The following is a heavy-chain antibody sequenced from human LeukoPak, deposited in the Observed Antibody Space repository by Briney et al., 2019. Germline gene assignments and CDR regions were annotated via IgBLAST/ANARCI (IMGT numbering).Heavy chain of an antibody. CDR3: AKDLSPTYYYDSSGYSTRDY. Sequence: PGGSLRLSCAASGFTFSSYAMSWVRQAPGKGLEWVSAISGSGGSTYYADSVKGRFTISRDNSKNTLYLQMNSLRAEDTAVYYCAKDLSPTYYYDSSGYSTRDYWGQGTLVTVSS. CDR2: ISGSGGST. V-gene: IGHV3-23*01. CDR1: GFTFSSYA. D-gene: IGHD3-22*01. J-gene: IGHJ4*02.